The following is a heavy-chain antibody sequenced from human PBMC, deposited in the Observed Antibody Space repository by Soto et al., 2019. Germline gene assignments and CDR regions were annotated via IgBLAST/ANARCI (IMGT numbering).Heavy chain of an antibody. J-gene: IGHJ3*02. D-gene: IGHD3-10*01. V-gene: IGHV3-9*01. Sequence: GGSLRLSCAASGFTFDDYAMHWVRQAPGKGLEWVSGISWNSGSIGYADSVKGRFTISRDNAKNSLYLQMNSLRAEDTALYYCAKLRPSWQAFDIWGQGTMVTVSS. CDR1: GFTFDDYA. CDR3: AKLRPSWQAFDI. CDR2: ISWNSGSI.